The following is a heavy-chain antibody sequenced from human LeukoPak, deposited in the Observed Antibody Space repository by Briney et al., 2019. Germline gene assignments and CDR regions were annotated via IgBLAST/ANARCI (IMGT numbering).Heavy chain of an antibody. J-gene: IGHJ4*02. CDR1: GFTFSSYG. CDR3: AKDRYFEMYYFDC. CDR2: IRYDGSNK. D-gene: IGHD3-9*01. V-gene: IGHV3-30*02. Sequence: GGSLRLSCAASGFTFSSYGMHWVRQAPGKGLEWVAFIRYDGSNKYYADSVKGRFTISRDNSKNTLYLQMNSLRAEDTAVYYCAKDRYFEMYYFDCWGQGTLVTVSS.